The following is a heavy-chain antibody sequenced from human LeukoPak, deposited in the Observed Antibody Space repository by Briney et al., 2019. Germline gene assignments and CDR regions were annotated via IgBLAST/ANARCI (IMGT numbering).Heavy chain of an antibody. V-gene: IGHV3-74*01. CDR2: IRSDGSDT. J-gene: IGHJ4*02. Sequence: GGSLRLSCAASGFTFSDTWMHWVRQAPGEWLVWVSRIRSDGSDTRYAESVKGRFTISRDNAKNTLYLQMNSLRAEDTAVYYCAKWRRGHYYGSGTELDYWGQGTLVTVSS. CDR3: AKWRRGHYYGSGTELDY. CDR1: GFTFSDTW. D-gene: IGHD3-10*01.